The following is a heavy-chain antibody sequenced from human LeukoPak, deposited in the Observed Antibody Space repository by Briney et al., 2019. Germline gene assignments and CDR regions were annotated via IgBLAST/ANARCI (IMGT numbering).Heavy chain of an antibody. V-gene: IGHV1-2*02. Sequence: GASVKVSCKASGYTFTGYYMHWVRQAPGQGLEWMGWINPNSGGTNYAQKFQGRVTMTRDTSISTAYMELSRLRSDDTAVYYCARDQVALRLLWFGESGNWFDPWGQGTLVTVSS. CDR2: INPNSGGT. CDR1: GYTFTGYY. D-gene: IGHD3-10*01. J-gene: IGHJ5*02. CDR3: ARDQVALRLLWFGESGNWFDP.